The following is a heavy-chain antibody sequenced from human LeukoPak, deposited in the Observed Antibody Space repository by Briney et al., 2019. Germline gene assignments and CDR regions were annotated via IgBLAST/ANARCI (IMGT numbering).Heavy chain of an antibody. Sequence: GGSLRLSCAASGFTFSSYSMSWVRQAPGKGLEWASGISGSGGSTDYADSVKGRFTISRDNSKNTLYLQMNSLRVEDTAVYYCARVLLADGYKEMAVVGYFDYWGQGTLVTVSS. V-gene: IGHV3-23*01. CDR1: GFTFSSYS. J-gene: IGHJ4*02. D-gene: IGHD5-24*01. CDR2: ISGSGGST. CDR3: ARVLLADGYKEMAVVGYFDY.